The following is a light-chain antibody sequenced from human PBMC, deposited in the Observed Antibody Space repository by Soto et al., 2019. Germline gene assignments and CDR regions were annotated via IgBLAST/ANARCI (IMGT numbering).Light chain of an antibody. Sequence: DIQMTQSPSTLSASVGDRVTITCRASQSITDWLAWYQQKPGKAPKFLIYKASNLEGGVPSRFSGSGSGTEFTLTISSVQPDDFWDDYSWTFGQGTKVEIK. CDR1: QSITDW. CDR3: WT. CDR2: KAS. J-gene: IGKJ1*01. V-gene: IGKV1-5*03.